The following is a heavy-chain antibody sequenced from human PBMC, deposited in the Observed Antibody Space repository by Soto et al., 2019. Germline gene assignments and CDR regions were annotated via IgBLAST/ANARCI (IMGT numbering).Heavy chain of an antibody. V-gene: IGHV3-21*01. CDR3: ARASSRIVATPPSFDY. CDR1: GFTFSDYT. CDR2: ISSSSTYI. Sequence: GGSLRLSCAASGFTFSDYTMNWVRQAPGKGLEWVSSISSSSTYIYYADSVKGRFTISRDNAKNSLYLQMNSLRAEDTAVYYCARASSRIVATPPSFDYWGQGTLVTVSS. J-gene: IGHJ4*02. D-gene: IGHD5-12*01.